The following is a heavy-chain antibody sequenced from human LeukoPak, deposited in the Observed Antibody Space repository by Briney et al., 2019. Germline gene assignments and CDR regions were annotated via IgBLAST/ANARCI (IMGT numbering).Heavy chain of an antibody. V-gene: IGHV1-46*01. J-gene: IGHJ6*03. CDR1: GYTFTSYY. CDR3: ASTLCSDDNCYFDYYYYMDV. D-gene: IGHD2-15*01. Sequence: GASVKVSCKASGYTFTSYYMHWVRQAPGQGLEWMGIINPSGGSTSYAQKFQGRVTMTRDTSTSTVYMELSSLRSEDTAVYYCASTLCSDDNCYFDYYYYMDVWGKGTTVTISS. CDR2: INPSGGST.